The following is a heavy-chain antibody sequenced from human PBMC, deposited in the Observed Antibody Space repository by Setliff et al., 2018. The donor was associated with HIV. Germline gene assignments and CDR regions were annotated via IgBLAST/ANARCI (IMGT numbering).Heavy chain of an antibody. CDR2: MYPGESDI. CDR1: GYDFATYW. Sequence: GESLKISCQASGYDFATYWIGWVRQLPGKGLEWMGIMYPGESDIRYNPSFEGQVTISADKSISTAYLQWSSLKASDTAMYYCARHLDSSGYLGFDAFDIWGQGTMVTVSS. J-gene: IGHJ3*02. D-gene: IGHD3-22*01. V-gene: IGHV5-51*01. CDR3: ARHLDSSGYLGFDAFDI.